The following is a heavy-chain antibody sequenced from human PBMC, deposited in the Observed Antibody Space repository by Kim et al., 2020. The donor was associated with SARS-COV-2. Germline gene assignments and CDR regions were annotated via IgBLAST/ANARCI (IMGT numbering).Heavy chain of an antibody. D-gene: IGHD4-17*01. CDR3: ARQTTVVTPWY. J-gene: IGHJ4*02. CDR2: T. V-gene: IGHV4-30-2*04. Sequence: TSYNPALKSRVTISVDTSKNQFSLKLSSVTAADTAVYYCARQTTVVTPWYWGQGTLVTVSS.